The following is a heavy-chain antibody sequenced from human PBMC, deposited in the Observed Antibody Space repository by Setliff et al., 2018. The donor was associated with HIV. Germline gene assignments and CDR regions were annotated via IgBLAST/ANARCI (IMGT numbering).Heavy chain of an antibody. CDR3: ARRWGYSSSPYDY. V-gene: IGHV4-39*01. D-gene: IGHD6-6*01. Sequence: SETLSLTCTVSGGSISSSSYYWGWIRQPPGKGLEWIGSIYYSGSTYYNPSLKSRVTIFVDTSKNQFSLKLSSVTAADTAVYYCARRWGYSSSPYDYWGQGTLVTVLL. CDR2: IYYSGST. J-gene: IGHJ4*02. CDR1: GGSISSSSYY.